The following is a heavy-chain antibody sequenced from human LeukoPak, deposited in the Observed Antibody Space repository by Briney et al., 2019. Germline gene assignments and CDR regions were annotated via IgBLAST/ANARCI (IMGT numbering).Heavy chain of an antibody. J-gene: IGHJ4*02. D-gene: IGHD3-22*01. CDR3: VRTIHTRLSSGSSYLRQPLNHSDY. V-gene: IGHV4-61*02. Sequence: SQTLSLTCTVSGGSFSSGPYYWSWVRQPAGKGLEWIGRMYSTGRTMYNPSLKSRVAISVDKSKNQFSLMVASVTAADTAVYYCVRTIHTRLSSGSSYLRQPLNHSDYWGQGTLVTVSS. CDR2: MYSTGRT. CDR1: GGSFSSGPYY.